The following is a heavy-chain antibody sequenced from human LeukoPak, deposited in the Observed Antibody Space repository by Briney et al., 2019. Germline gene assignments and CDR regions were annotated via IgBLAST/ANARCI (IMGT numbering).Heavy chain of an antibody. Sequence: GGSLRLSCAASGFTFSDYSMNWVRQAPGKGLEWVSYITSSSSTSYYADSVKGRFAISRDNAKNSLYLQMNSLRAEDTAVYYCAREPSGTLDYWGQGTLVTVSS. CDR3: AREPSGTLDY. D-gene: IGHD1-26*01. CDR1: GFTFSDYS. CDR2: ITSSSSTS. V-gene: IGHV3-48*01. J-gene: IGHJ4*02.